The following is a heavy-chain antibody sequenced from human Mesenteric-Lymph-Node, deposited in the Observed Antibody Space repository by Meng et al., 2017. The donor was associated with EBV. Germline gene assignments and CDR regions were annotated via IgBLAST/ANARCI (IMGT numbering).Heavy chain of an antibody. CDR2: FDPEDGET. CDR3: GTDRRYDSSGPHDY. D-gene: IGHD3-22*01. V-gene: IGHV1-24*01. CDR1: GYTLTELS. J-gene: IGHJ4*02. Sequence: QGQLVKSGGEGKRPGASVKVSCKVSGYTLTELSMHWVRQAPGKGLEWMGGFDPEDGETIYAQKFQGRITMTEDTSTDTAFMELSSLRSEDTAVYYCGTDRRYDSSGPHDYWGQGTLVTVSS.